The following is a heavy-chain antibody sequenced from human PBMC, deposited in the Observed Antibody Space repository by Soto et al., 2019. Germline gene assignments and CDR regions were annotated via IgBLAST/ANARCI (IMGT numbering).Heavy chain of an antibody. CDR1: GYTLNSYA. CDR2: INAGNGNT. D-gene: IGHD3-16*02. V-gene: IGHV1-3*01. CDR3: ARDSSYDYIWGSYREVFDY. J-gene: IGHJ4*02. Sequence: ASVKVSCKASGYTLNSYATHWVRQAPGPRLEWMGWINAGNGNTKYSQKFQGRVTITRDTSASTAYMELSSLRSEDTAVYYCARDSSYDYIWGSYREVFDYWGQGTLVTVSS.